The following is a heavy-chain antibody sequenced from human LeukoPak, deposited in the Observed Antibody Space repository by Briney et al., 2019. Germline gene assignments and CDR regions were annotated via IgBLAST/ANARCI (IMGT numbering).Heavy chain of an antibody. D-gene: IGHD3-3*01. CDR2: IYYTGST. CDR3: ARARAIFGVVIIHYYYYMDV. V-gene: IGHV4-59*12. CDR1: GGSISSYH. Sequence: SETLSLTCTVSGGSISSYHWSWIRQPPGKGLEWIGYIYYTGSTSYNPSLKSRVTISVDASKNQFSLKLSSVTAADTAVYYCARARAIFGVVIIHYYYYMDVWGKGTTVTVSS. J-gene: IGHJ6*03.